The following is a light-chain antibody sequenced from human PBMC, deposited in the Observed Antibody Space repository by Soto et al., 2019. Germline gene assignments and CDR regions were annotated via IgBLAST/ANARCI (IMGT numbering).Light chain of an antibody. Sequence: EVVLTQSPCTLALSPGGGASLSCRASQSVSRRLAWYQPRPGQSPRLIISGASMRASGVPVRVIGSGSGTDCTRTITRREPDDFAGYYCQQYGRSPITFGLGTRLEIK. J-gene: IGKJ5*01. V-gene: IGKV3-20*01. CDR1: QSVSRR. CDR2: GAS. CDR3: QQYGRSPIT.